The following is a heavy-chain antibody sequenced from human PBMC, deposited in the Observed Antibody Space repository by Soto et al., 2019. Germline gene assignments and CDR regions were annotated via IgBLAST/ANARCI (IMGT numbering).Heavy chain of an antibody. Sequence: QVQLVQSGAEVKKPGASVKVSCKASGYTFSTYTMHWVRQAPGQRFEWMGCVNAGNGDTRYSQKFQGRVTITRDTFATTGYMELSSLTSEDTAVYYCARASSHHDGFYLWGQVTKCTVSS. CDR3: ARASSHHDGFYL. J-gene: IGHJ3*01. CDR1: GYTFSTYT. V-gene: IGHV1-3*01. CDR2: VNAGNGDT.